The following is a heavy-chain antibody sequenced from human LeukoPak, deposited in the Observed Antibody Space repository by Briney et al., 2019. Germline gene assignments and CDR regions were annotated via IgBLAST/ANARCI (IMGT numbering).Heavy chain of an antibody. Sequence: SQTLSLTCTVSGGSISSGGHYWGWIRQQPRKGLEWIGYIYYRGTTYYNPSLKSRVSISLDTSKNQVSLKLTSVTAADTAVYYCARVVYASGTRGKYYFDYWGQGTLVTVSS. CDR3: ARVVYASGTRGKYYFDY. V-gene: IGHV4-31*03. D-gene: IGHD3-10*01. CDR2: IYYRGTT. CDR1: GGSISSGGHY. J-gene: IGHJ4*02.